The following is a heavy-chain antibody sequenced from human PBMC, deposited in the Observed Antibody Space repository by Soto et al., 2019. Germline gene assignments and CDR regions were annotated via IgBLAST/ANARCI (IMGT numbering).Heavy chain of an antibody. J-gene: IGHJ5*02. CDR3: ARKDYYYDTSNAGWFDP. V-gene: IGHV3-7*05. D-gene: IGHD3-22*01. CDR2: INPDGSEK. CDR1: GFSFSSSW. Sequence: EVQLVESGGDLVQPGGSLRLSCAASGFSFSSSWMSWVRQAAGKGLEWVATINPDGSEKYYVDSVKGRFTISRDNAKNSLYLQMNSLRCEDTAVYYCARKDYYYDTSNAGWFDPWCQGTLVTVSS.